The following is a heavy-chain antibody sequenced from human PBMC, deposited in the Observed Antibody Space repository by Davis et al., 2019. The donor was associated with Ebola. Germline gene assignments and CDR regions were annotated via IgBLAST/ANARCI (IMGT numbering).Heavy chain of an antibody. CDR2: VSGSGDTT. CDR1: GFTFSNSA. Sequence: GESLKISCAASGFTFSNSAMSWVRQAPGKGLEWVSAVSGSGDTTYYADSVKGRFTISRDNSKNTLYLQMNSLRAEDTAVYYCAKNSRRYSGSTEAYDYWGQGTLVTVSS. V-gene: IGHV3-23*01. J-gene: IGHJ4*02. CDR3: AKNSRRYSGSTEAYDY. D-gene: IGHD1-26*01.